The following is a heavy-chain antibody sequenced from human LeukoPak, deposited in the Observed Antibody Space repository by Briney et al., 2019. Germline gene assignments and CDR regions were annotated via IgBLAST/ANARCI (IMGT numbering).Heavy chain of an antibody. CDR1: GFTFDDYG. D-gene: IGHD6-19*01. CDR3: AKDMRSSGWYFLAPYFDY. J-gene: IGHJ4*02. CDR2: IRYDGSNK. V-gene: IGHV3-30*02. Sequence: GGSLRFSCAAPGFTFDDYGMHWVRQAPGKGLEWVAFIRYDGSNKYYADSVKGRFTISRDNSKNTLYLQMNSLRAEDTAVYYCAKDMRSSGWYFLAPYFDYWGQGTLVTVSS.